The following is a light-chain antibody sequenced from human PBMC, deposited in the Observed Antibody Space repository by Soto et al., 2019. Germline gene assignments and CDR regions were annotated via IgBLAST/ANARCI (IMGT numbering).Light chain of an antibody. CDR1: QGLNNF. CDR3: QQFNTYPRT. Sequence: DIQLTQSPSFLSASVGDRVTITCRASQGLNNFLAWYQQKPGKAPKLLIFAASTLQSGVPSRFSGSGSGTDFSLTISSLQPEDFAIYYCQQFNTYPRTFGQGTTVELK. J-gene: IGKJ1*01. V-gene: IGKV1-9*01. CDR2: AAS.